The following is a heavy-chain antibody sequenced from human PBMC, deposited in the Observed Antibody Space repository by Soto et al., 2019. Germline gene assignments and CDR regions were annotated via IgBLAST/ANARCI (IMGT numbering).Heavy chain of an antibody. D-gene: IGHD3-10*01. J-gene: IGHJ6*04. V-gene: IGHV3-74*01. CDR3: AGGGFDYGPGRMDV. CDR1: GFTFSNEW. Sequence: EVKLVESGGGLLQPGGSLTLSCTASGFTFSNEWMHWVRQAPGKGLVWVSRTKSDGSGTSYTDSVKGRFTISRDNAYNTLYLQMSNLRAEDTAVYYCAGGGFDYGPGRMDVWGKGTTVIVSS. CDR2: TKSDGSGT.